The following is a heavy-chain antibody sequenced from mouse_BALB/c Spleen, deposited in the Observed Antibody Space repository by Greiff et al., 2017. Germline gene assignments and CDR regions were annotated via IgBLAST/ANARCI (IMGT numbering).Heavy chain of an antibody. CDR1: GFTFSIFG. J-gene: IGHJ1*01. V-gene: IGHV5-17*02. CDR2: ISSGSSTI. Sequence: EVKLVESGGGLVQPGGSRKLSCAASGFTFSIFGMHWVRQAPEKGLEWVAYISSGSSTIYYADTVKGRFTISRDNPKNTLFLQMTSLRSEDTAMYYCARYFDWYFDVWGAGTTVTVSS. CDR3: ARYFDWYFDV.